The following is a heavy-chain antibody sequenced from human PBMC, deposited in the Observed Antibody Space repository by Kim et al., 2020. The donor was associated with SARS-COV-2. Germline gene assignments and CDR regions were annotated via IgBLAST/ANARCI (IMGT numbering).Heavy chain of an antibody. CDR3: VRDQLWLFSGFDP. J-gene: IGHJ5*02. D-gene: IGHD5-18*01. V-gene: IGHV4-31*02. Sequence: YSPSLKSRVTISVDTSKNQCSLKLSSVTAADTAVYYCVRDQLWLFSGFDPWGQGTLVTVSS.